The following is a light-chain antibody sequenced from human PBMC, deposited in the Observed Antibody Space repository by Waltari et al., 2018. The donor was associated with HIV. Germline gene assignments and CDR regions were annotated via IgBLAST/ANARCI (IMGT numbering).Light chain of an antibody. CDR3: QVWDSSSDHV. CDR2: ADS. Sequence: SYVLTQPPSVSVAPGKTARITCGGNNIGSKSVHWYQQKPGQAPVLVVYADSDRPSGIPERFSGSNSGNTAHLTISRVEAGDEADYYCQVWDSSSDHVFGTGTKVTVL. J-gene: IGLJ1*01. CDR1: NIGSKS. V-gene: IGLV3-21*03.